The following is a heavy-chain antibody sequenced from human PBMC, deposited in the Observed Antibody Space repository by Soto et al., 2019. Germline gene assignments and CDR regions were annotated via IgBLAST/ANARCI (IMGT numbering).Heavy chain of an antibody. CDR3: ARDHDDNSSGEGYYYGMDV. V-gene: IGHV3-21*01. CDR1: GFTFSSYS. Sequence: EVQLVESGGGLVKPGGSLRLSCAASGFTFSSYSMNWVRQAPGKGLEWVSSISSSSSYIYYADSVKGRFTISRDNAKNSLYLQMNSLRAEDTAVYYCARDHDDNSSGEGYYYGMDVWGQGTTVTVSS. CDR2: ISSSSSYI. J-gene: IGHJ6*02. D-gene: IGHD6-6*01.